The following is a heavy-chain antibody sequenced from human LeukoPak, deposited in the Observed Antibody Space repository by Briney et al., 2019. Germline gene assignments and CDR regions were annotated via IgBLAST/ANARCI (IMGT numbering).Heavy chain of an antibody. CDR1: GITFSSYT. D-gene: IGHD2-15*01. J-gene: IGHJ6*03. CDR3: ARVQGYCSGGSCYSYYYYMDV. V-gene: IGHV3-30*09. Sequence: SGGSLRLSCAASGITFSSYTMHWVRRAPGKGLEWVAVISYDGSNKYYTDSVKGRFAVSRGNSKNTLYLQMNSLRAEDTAVYYCARVQGYCSGGSCYSYYYYMDVWGKGTTVTVSS. CDR2: ISYDGSNK.